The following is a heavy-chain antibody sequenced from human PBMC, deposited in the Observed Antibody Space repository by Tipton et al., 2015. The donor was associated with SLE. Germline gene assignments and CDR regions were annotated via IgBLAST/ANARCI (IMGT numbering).Heavy chain of an antibody. Sequence: SLRLSCAASGFTFSSYAMHWVRQAPGKGLEWVAVISYDATNKNYADSLKGRFTISRDNSKNTLYLQMNSLRAEDTAVYYCARDLPTTAVTPLDYWGQGTLVTVSS. CDR3: ARDLPTTAVTPLDY. D-gene: IGHD4-23*01. CDR1: GFTFSSYA. V-gene: IGHV3-30*04. J-gene: IGHJ4*02. CDR2: ISYDATNK.